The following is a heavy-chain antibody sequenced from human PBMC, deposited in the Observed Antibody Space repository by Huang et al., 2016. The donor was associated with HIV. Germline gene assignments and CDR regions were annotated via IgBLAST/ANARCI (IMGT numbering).Heavy chain of an antibody. J-gene: IGHJ5*02. Sequence: QVQLQQWGAGLLKPSETLSLTCAVYGGSFSGYYWNWIRQSPGKGLEWIGQINHSGSTNYNPSLKSRVTISVDTSKNQFSLKWNAVTAADTAVYYCAREVMITFGGPFDPWGHGNLVTVSS. CDR1: GGSFSGYY. CDR3: AREVMITFGGPFDP. V-gene: IGHV4-34*01. D-gene: IGHD3-16*01. CDR2: INHSGST.